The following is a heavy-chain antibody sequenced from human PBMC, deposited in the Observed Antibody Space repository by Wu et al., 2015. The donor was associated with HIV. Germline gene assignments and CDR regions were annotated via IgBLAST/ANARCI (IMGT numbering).Heavy chain of an antibody. V-gene: IGHV1-8*01. D-gene: IGHD3-16*02. CDR1: GYTFTSYD. CDR2: MNPNSGNT. J-gene: IGHJ5*02. Sequence: QVQLVQSGAEVKKPGASVKVSCKASGYTFTSYDINWVRQATGQGLEWVGWMNPNSGNTGYAQKFQGRVTMTRNTSISTAYMELSSLRSEDTAVYYCARGYYVWGSYRYTQMLNPWGQGTLVTVSS. CDR3: ARGYYVWGSYRYTQMLNP.